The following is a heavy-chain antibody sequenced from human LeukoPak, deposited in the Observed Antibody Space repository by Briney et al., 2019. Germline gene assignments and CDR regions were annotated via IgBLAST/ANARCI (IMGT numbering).Heavy chain of an antibody. V-gene: IGHV3-23*01. Sequence: GSLRLSCAASGFTFSSYAMSWVRQAPGKGLEWVSAISGSGGSTYYADSVKGRFTISRDNSKNTLYLQMNSLRAEDTAVYYCAKAHYDFWSGYPLGWFDPWGQGTLVTVSS. D-gene: IGHD3-3*01. CDR3: AKAHYDFWSGYPLGWFDP. CDR2: ISGSGGST. J-gene: IGHJ5*02. CDR1: GFTFSSYA.